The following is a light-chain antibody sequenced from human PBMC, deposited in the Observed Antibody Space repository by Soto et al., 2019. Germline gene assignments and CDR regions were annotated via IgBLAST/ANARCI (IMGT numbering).Light chain of an antibody. CDR3: QHYHGYPFT. CDR2: DAS. Sequence: DIQMTQSPSTLSSSVGARVTITCRASQSVNNWLAWYQQKPGKAPVLLIYDASSLKSGVPSRFSGSGSVTEFTLTITSLHPDDFAIYYCQHYHGYPFTFGPGTNVDI. CDR1: QSVNNW. V-gene: IGKV1-5*01. J-gene: IGKJ3*01.